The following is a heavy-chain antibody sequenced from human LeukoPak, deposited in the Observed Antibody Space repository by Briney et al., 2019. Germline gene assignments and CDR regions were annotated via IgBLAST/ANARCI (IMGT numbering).Heavy chain of an antibody. D-gene: IGHD6-13*01. CDR3: ARGGHAGTIFDY. CDR2: ISGSSTTI. J-gene: IGHJ4*02. CDR1: GFTFSNYN. Sequence: GGSLRLSCAASGFTFSNYNVNWVRQAPGKGLEWVSYISGSSTTIYHADSVKGRFTISRDNAKNSLYLQMNSLRAEDAAVYYCARGGHAGTIFDYWGQGTLVTVSS. V-gene: IGHV3-48*04.